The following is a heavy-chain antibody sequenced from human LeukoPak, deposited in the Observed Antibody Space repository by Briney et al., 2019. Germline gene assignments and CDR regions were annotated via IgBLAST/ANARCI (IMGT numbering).Heavy chain of an antibody. J-gene: IGHJ4*02. CDR2: IYYSGST. CDR3: ARVEVFDDILTGYSYFDY. CDR1: GGSISSYY. Sequence: PSETLSLTCTVSGGSISSYYWSWIRQPPGKGLEWIGYIYYSGSTNYNPPLKSRVTISVDTSKNQFSLKLSSVTAADTAVYYCARVEVFDDILTGYSYFDYWGQGTLVTVSS. V-gene: IGHV4-59*01. D-gene: IGHD3-9*01.